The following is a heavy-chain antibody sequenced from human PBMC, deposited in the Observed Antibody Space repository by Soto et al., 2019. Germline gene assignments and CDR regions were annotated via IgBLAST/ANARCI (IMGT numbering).Heavy chain of an antibody. V-gene: IGHV1-2*02. J-gene: IGHJ4*02. CDR1: GYTFTGYY. Sequence: EASVKVSCKASGYTFTGYYMHWVRQAPGQGLEWMGWINPNSGGTNYAQKFQGRVTMTRDTSISTAYMELSRLRSDDTAVYYCARVLVAYYYGSGSYYFDYWGQGTLVTVSS. CDR3: ARVLVAYYYGSGSYYFDY. D-gene: IGHD3-10*01. CDR2: INPNSGGT.